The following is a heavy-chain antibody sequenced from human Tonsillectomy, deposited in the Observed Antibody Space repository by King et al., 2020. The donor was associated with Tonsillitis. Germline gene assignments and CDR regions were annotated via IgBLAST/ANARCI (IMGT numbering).Heavy chain of an antibody. Sequence: VQLVESGGGLIQPGGSLRLSCAASGFTVSSNYMSWVRQAPGKGLEWVSVIYSGGSTYYADSVKGRFTISRDNSKNTLYLQMNSLRAEDTAVYYCARGGGYSGYDLGNYFDYWGQGTLVTVSS. CDR1: GFTVSSNY. CDR3: ARGGGYSGYDLGNYFDY. V-gene: IGHV3-53*01. CDR2: IYSGGST. J-gene: IGHJ4*02. D-gene: IGHD5-12*01.